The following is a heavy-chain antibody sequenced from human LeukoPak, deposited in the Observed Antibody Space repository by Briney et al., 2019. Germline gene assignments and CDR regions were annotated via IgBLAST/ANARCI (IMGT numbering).Heavy chain of an antibody. CDR2: ISSNEGST. V-gene: IGHV3-64D*06. D-gene: IGHD2-2*01. Sequence: GGSLRLSCSASGFTFSSYAMHWVRQAPGKGLEYVSAISSNEGSTYYADSVKGRFTISRDNSKNTLYLQMSSLRAEDTAVYYCVAHCSSTSCYLSFFDYWGQGTLVTVSS. CDR3: VAHCSSTSCYLSFFDY. CDR1: GFTFSSYA. J-gene: IGHJ4*02.